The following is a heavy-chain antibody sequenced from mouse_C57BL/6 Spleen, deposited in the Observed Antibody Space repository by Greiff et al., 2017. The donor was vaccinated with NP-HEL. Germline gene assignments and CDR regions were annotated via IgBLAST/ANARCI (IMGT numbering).Heavy chain of an antibody. D-gene: IGHD1-1*02. Sequence: EVQLVESGGGLVKPGASLKLSCAASGFTFSSYAMSWVRQTPEKRLEWVATISDGGSYTYYPDNVKGRFTISRDNAKNNLYLQMSHLKSEDTARYYCARDMGYFDDWGKGTTVTVSS. CDR3: ARDMGYFDD. CDR2: ISDGGSYT. V-gene: IGHV5-4*01. J-gene: IGHJ1*03. CDR1: GFTFSSYA.